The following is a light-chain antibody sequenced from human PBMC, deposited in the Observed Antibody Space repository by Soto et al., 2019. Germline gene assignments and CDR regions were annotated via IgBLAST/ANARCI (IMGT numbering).Light chain of an antibody. Sequence: QSALTQPPSASGSPGQSVAISCTGTSSDVGGYNYVSWYQQHPGKALKLMIYEVNKRPSGVPDRFSGSKSGNTASLTVSGLQAEDEADYYCSSYTSTTTRVFGTGTKVTVL. J-gene: IGLJ1*01. CDR1: SSDVGGYNY. CDR3: SSYTSTTTRV. CDR2: EVN. V-gene: IGLV2-8*01.